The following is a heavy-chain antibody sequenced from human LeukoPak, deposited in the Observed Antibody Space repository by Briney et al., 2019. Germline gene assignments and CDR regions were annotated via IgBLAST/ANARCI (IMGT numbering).Heavy chain of an antibody. CDR2: INTNTRNP. J-gene: IGHJ6*02. CDR3: ARDTMIAQIVFDYYYGMDV. V-gene: IGHV7-4-1*02. D-gene: IGHD3-22*01. CDR1: GYTFTSYA. Sequence: ASGKVSCKASGYTFTSYAINWVRQAPGQGLEWMGWINTNTRNPTYAQGFTGRFVFSLDTSVSTAYLQISSLKAEDTAVYYCARDTMIAQIVFDYYYGMDVWGQGTTVTVSS.